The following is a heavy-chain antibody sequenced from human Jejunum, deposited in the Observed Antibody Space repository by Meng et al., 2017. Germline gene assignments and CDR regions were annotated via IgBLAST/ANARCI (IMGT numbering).Heavy chain of an antibody. D-gene: IGHD5-18*01. J-gene: IGHJ4*02. Sequence: HEHPQASGPGLVNPSETLSFTCAVWGGSISSVYWWTWVRQSPGKGLEWIGEIYHSGSTNYNPSLKSRVTISVDKSKNQFSLKLTSVTAADTAVYYCARGGYYSFDYWGQGTLVTVSS. V-gene: IGHV4-4*02. CDR2: IYHSGST. CDR1: GGSISSVYW. CDR3: ARGGYYSFDY.